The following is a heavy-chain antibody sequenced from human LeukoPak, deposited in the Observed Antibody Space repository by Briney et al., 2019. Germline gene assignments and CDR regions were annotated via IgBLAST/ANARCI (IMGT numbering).Heavy chain of an antibody. V-gene: IGHV7-4-1*02. CDR2: INTNTGNP. J-gene: IGHJ4*02. D-gene: IGHD3-10*01. CDR1: GYTFTSYA. CDR3: ARDLRTTMVRAQEFGY. Sequence: GASVKVSCKASGYTFTSYAMNWVRQAPGQGLEWMGWINTNTGNPTYAQGFTGRFVFSLDTSVSTAYLQISSLKAEDTAVYYCARDLRTTMVRAQEFGYWGQGTLVTVSS.